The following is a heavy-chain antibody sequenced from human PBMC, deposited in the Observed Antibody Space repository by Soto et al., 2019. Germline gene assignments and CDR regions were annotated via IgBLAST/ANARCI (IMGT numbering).Heavy chain of an antibody. CDR3: ARDNGYSYGYTLDH. CDR2: IYYSGST. D-gene: IGHD5-18*01. J-gene: IGHJ4*02. CDR1: GGSISSYY. V-gene: IGHV4-59*01. Sequence: SETLSLTCTVSGGSISSYYWSWIRQPPGKVLEWIGYIYYSGSTNYNPSLKSRVTISVDTFKNLFSFKLSSVTAADSAVYYCARDNGYSYGYTLDHWGQGTLVTVSS.